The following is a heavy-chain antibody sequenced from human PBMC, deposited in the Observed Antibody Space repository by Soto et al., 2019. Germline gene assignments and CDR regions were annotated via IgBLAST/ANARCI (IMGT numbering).Heavy chain of an antibody. Sequence: SETLSLTCTVSGGSISSGGYYWSWIRQHPGKGLEWIGYIYYSGSTYYNPSLKSRVTISVDTSKNQFSLKLSSVTAADTAVYYCSREGCSGASCYDISWGQGPLVTVS. CDR1: GGSISSGGYY. D-gene: IGHD2-15*01. J-gene: IGHJ5*02. CDR2: IYYSGST. V-gene: IGHV4-31*03. CDR3: SREGCSGASCYDIS.